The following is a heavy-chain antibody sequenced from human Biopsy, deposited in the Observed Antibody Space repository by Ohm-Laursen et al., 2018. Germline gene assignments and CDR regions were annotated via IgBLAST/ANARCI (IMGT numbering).Heavy chain of an antibody. CDR2: VYYTGST. V-gene: IGHV4-59*01. CDR3: ARDSGILNYGNFKYYHYYGMDV. Sequence: SETLSLTCTVSGDSISSYYWSWIRQPPGKGLEWIGYVYYTGSTDYNPSLQSRVSISVDTSRNQVSLTLSSVTAADTAVYYCARDSGILNYGNFKYYHYYGMDVWGQGTKVTVSS. D-gene: IGHD4-11*01. J-gene: IGHJ6*02. CDR1: GDSISSYY.